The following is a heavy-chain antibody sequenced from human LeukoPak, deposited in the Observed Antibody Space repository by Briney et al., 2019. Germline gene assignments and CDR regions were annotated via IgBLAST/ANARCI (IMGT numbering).Heavy chain of an antibody. D-gene: IGHD6-19*01. Sequence: GGSLRLSCAASGFTFSNAWMSWVRQAPGKGLEWVGRIKSKTDGGTTDYAAPVKGRFTISRDDSKNTLYLQMNSLKTEDTAVYYCTTDFTVAPAPLDYWGQGTLVTVSS. V-gene: IGHV3-15*01. CDR3: TTDFTVAPAPLDY. J-gene: IGHJ4*02. CDR1: GFTFSNAW. CDR2: IKSKTDGGTT.